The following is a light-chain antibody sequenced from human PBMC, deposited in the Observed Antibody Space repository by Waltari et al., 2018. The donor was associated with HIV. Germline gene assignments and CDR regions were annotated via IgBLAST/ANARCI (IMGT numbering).Light chain of an antibody. J-gene: IGKJ3*01. CDR2: WAS. CDR1: QSVLYSSNNKNY. V-gene: IGKV4-1*01. CDR3: QQYYTTPFT. Sequence: DIVMTQSPDSLAVSLGERATINCKSSQSVLYSSNNKNYLAWYQQKPGQPPKLIIYWASTRESGVPDRFSGSGSGTDFTLTISSLQAEDVAVYYCQQYYTTPFTFGPGTKVHIK.